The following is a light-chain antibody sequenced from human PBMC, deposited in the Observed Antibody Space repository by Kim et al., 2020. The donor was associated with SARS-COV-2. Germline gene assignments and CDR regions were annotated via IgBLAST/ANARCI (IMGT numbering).Light chain of an antibody. V-gene: IGLV3-25*03. CDR1: ALPKQY. Sequence: PGQEARITCSGDALPKQYAYWYQQKPGQAPVLVIYKDSERPSGIPERFSGSSSGTTVTLTISGVQAEDEADYYCQSADSSGTYVVFGGGTQLTVL. J-gene: IGLJ2*01. CDR2: KDS. CDR3: QSADSSGTYVV.